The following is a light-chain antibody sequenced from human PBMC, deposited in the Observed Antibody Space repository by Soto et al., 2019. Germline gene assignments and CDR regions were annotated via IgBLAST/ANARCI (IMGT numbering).Light chain of an antibody. CDR3: QQYNNWWT. J-gene: IGKJ1*01. V-gene: IGKV3-15*01. CDR2: GAS. Sequence: EIVMTQSPATLSLSPGERATLSCRASQSVSNNLAWYHQKPGQAPRLLIYGASTRATGIPARFSGSGSGTQFTLTISNLQSEDFAVYYCQQYNNWWTFGQGTKVEIK. CDR1: QSVSNN.